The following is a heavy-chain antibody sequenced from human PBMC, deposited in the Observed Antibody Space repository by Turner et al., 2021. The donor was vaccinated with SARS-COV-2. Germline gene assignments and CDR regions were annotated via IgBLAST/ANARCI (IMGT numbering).Heavy chain of an antibody. V-gene: IGHV3-11*06. Sequence: QVQLVESGGGLVKPGGSLRLSCAASGFTLSDYFMSWIRQAPGKGLEWVSYISSSTIYTNYADSVKGRFTISRDNAKNSLYLQMNSLRAEDTAVYYCARPKFPYYYYGMDVWGQGTTVTVSS. CDR2: ISSSTIYT. D-gene: IGHD2-21*01. CDR3: ARPKFPYYYYGMDV. CDR1: GFTLSDYF. J-gene: IGHJ6*02.